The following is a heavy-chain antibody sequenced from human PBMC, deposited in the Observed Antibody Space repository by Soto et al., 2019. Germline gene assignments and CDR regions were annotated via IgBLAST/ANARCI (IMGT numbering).Heavy chain of an antibody. CDR1: GGSISSSNW. D-gene: IGHD3-10*01. Sequence: QVQLQESGPGLVKPSGTLSLTCAVSGGSISSSNWWSWVRQPPGKGLEWIGEIYHRGSTNYNPSLKSRVTISVAKSRNQCSRKLSSVTAADTAVYYCARRWGEGRVDYWGQGTLVTVSS. CDR3: ARRWGEGRVDY. J-gene: IGHJ4*02. CDR2: IYHRGST. V-gene: IGHV4-4*02.